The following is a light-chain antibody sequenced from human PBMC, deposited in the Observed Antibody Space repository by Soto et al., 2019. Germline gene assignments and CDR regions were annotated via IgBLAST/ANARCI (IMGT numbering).Light chain of an antibody. J-gene: IGKJ4*01. CDR1: QSVGTY. CDR3: QQRTNWPPLT. CDR2: DAS. V-gene: IGKV3-11*01. Sequence: EIVLTQSPATLSLSPGERATLSCRASQSVGTYLAWYQQKPGQAPRLLIYDASIRATGIPARFSGSGSGTDFTLAISSLEPEDFAVYYCQQRTNWPPLTFGGGTKVEIK.